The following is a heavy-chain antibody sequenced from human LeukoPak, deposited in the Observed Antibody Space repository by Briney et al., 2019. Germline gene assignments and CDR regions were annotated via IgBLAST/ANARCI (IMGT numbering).Heavy chain of an antibody. CDR2: INHSGST. D-gene: IGHD6-13*01. J-gene: IGHJ4*02. CDR3: ARGKMYSSSGYNY. CDR1: GGSFSGYY. Sequence: SETLSLTCAVYGGSFSGYYWSWIRQPPGKGLEWIGEINHSGSTNYNPSLKSRLTISVETSKDQFSLKLSSVTAADTAVYYCARGKMYSSSGYNYWGQGTLVTVFS. V-gene: IGHV4-34*01.